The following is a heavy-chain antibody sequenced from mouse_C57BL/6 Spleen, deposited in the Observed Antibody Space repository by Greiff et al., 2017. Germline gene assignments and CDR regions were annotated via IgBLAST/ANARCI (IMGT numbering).Heavy chain of an antibody. D-gene: IGHD1-1*01. CDR3: ARGYGRSYDWYFDV. CDR2: FHPYNDDT. Sequence: VQLQQSGAELVKPGASVQMSCKASGYTFTTYPLEWMKQNHGKSLEWIGNFHPYNDDTKYNEKFKGKATLTVEKSSSTVYLELSRLTSDDSAAYYCARGYGRSYDWYFDVWGTGTTVTVAS. J-gene: IGHJ1*03. CDR1: GYTFTTYP. V-gene: IGHV1-47*01.